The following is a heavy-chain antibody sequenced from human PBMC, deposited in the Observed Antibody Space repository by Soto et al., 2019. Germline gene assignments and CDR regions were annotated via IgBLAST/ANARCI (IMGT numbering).Heavy chain of an antibody. CDR2: IYYSGST. CDR3: ASSPCGGDCYSFVPGTYYYYGMDV. J-gene: IGHJ6*02. D-gene: IGHD2-21*02. Sequence: SETLSLTCTVSGGSISSYYWSWIRQPPGKGLEGIGYIYYSGSTNYNPSLKSRVTISVDTSKNQFSLKLSSVTAADTAVYYWASSPCGGDCYSFVPGTYYYYGMDVWGQGTTVTVSS. CDR1: GGSISSYY. V-gene: IGHV4-59*01.